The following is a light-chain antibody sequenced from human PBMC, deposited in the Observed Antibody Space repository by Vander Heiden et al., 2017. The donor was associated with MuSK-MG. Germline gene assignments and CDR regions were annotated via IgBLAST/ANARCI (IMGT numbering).Light chain of an antibody. CDR1: QTITSNY. J-gene: IGKJ3*01. Sequence: EIVLTQSPDTLYVSPGERATLSCRASQTITSNYIAWYQQRRGQAPRLLMYGVSRRATGIPDRFSGSGAATDFTLTISRLEPEDFAVYYCQVYATSSFSFGPGTKVDLK. CDR2: GVS. V-gene: IGKV3-20*01. CDR3: QVYATSSFS.